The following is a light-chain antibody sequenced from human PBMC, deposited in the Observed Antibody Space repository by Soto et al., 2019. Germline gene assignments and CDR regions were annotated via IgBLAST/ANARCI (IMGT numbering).Light chain of an antibody. V-gene: IGLV2-8*01. CDR2: EVN. CDR3: TSYAGGNHV. Sequence: QSVLTQPPSASGSPGQSVTISCTGTSSDVGGYNYVSWYQQHPGKVPKLVVYEVNKRPSGVPDRFSGSKSGSADYLTVSGLQAADEADYYCTSYAGGNHVFGTGTKVTVL. CDR1: SSDVGGYNY. J-gene: IGLJ1*01.